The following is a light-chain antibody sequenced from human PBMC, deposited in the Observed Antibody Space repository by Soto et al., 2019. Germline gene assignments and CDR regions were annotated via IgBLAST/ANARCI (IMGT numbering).Light chain of an antibody. CDR3: QQYNSFLT. CDR2: DAS. Sequence: DIPMTQSPSTLSASVGDRVTITCRASQSISSWLAWYQQKPGKAPKLLIYDASSLESGVPSRFSGSGSGTEFTLTISSLQPDDFATYYCQQYNSFLTFGPGTKVDIK. V-gene: IGKV1-5*01. CDR1: QSISSW. J-gene: IGKJ3*01.